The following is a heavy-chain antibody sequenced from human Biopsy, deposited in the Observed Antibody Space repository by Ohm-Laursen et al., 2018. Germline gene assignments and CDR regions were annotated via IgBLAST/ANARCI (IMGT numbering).Heavy chain of an antibody. D-gene: IGHD5-12*01. J-gene: IGHJ4*02. Sequence: SLRLSCAASGFNLSAFALHWVRQASGRGLEWVGRIKKKSNNDATAYAESMKGRFSIFRDDSESTSFLQMNSLKIEDTAVYFCTRSAGYGYDYWGQGILVTVSS. V-gene: IGHV3-73*01. CDR2: IKKKSNNDAT. CDR1: GFNLSAFA. CDR3: TRSAGYGYDY.